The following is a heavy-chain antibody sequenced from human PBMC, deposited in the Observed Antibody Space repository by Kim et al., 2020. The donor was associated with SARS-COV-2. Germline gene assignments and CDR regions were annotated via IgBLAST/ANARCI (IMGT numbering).Heavy chain of an antibody. CDR3: ARDLGGYPYYYYMDV. D-gene: IGHD5-12*01. J-gene: IGHJ6*03. Sequence: AQQVKGRVTITADKSTSTAYMELSSLRSEDTAVYYCARDLGGYPYYYYMDVWGKGTTVTVSS. V-gene: IGHV1-69*04.